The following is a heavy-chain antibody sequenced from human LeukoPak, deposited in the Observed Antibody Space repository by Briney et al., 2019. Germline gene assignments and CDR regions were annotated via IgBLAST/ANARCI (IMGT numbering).Heavy chain of an antibody. V-gene: IGHV1-69*13. CDR3: ARVTGGRYCSTTSCYMRGWFDP. J-gene: IGHJ5*02. CDR2: IIPVLGTS. Sequence: SVKVSCKASGGTFSSYAISWVRQAPGQGLEWMGGIIPVLGTSNYAQRFQGRVTITADESTRTAYMELSSLRSEDTAVYYCARVTGGRYCSTTSCYMRGWFDPWGQGTLVTVSS. CDR1: GGTFSSYA. D-gene: IGHD2-2*02.